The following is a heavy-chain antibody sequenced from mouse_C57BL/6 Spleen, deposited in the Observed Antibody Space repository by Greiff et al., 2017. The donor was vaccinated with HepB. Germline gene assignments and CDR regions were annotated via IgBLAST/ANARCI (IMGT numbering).Heavy chain of an antibody. CDR3: AIPDSSGSSFDY. V-gene: IGHV1-55*01. Sequence: VQLQQPGAELVKPGASVKMSCKASGYTFTSYWITWVKQRPGQGLEWIGDIYPGSGSTNYNEKFKSKATLTVDTSSSTAYMQLSSLTSEDSAVYYCAIPDSSGSSFDYWGQGTTLTVSS. J-gene: IGHJ2*01. CDR1: GYTFTSYW. D-gene: IGHD3-2*02. CDR2: IYPGSGST.